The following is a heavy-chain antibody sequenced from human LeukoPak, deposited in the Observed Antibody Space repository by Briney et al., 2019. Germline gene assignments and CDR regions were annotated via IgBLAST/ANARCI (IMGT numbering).Heavy chain of an antibody. CDR2: IYYSGST. J-gene: IGHJ3*02. D-gene: IGHD3-9*01. CDR3: ASARYDILTGYSGAFDI. V-gene: IGHV4-39*07. CDR1: GGSISSSSYY. Sequence: SETLSLTCTVSGGSISSSSYYWGWVRQPPGRGLEWIGSIYYSGSTYYNPSLKSRVTISVDTSKNQFSLKLSSVTAADTAVYYCASARYDILTGYSGAFDIWGQGTMVTVSS.